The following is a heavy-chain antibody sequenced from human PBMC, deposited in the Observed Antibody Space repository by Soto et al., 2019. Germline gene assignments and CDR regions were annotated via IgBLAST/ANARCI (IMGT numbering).Heavy chain of an antibody. Sequence: GGSLRLSCAASGRSGSSNYMSWVRQAPGKGLEWVAVIYSGGSTYYADSVKGRFTISRDDSKNTVFLQMDRLRAEDTALYYCAIFYDFWTGPRDYWGQGILVTVSS. CDR2: IYSGGST. CDR3: AIFYDFWTGPRDY. V-gene: IGHV3-53*01. CDR1: GRSGSSNY. D-gene: IGHD3-3*01. J-gene: IGHJ4*02.